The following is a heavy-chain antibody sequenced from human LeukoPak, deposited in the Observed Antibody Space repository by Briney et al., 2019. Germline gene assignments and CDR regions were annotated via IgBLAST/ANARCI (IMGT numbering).Heavy chain of an antibody. D-gene: IGHD3-10*01. Sequence: ASVKVSCKASGYTFTGYYMHWVRQAPGQGLEWMGWINPNSGGTNYAQKFQGRVTMTRDTSISTAYMELSRLRSDDTAVYYCARDIGSGSYTPHNWFDPWGQGTLVTVSS. J-gene: IGHJ5*02. CDR1: GYTFTGYY. CDR3: ARDIGSGSYTPHNWFDP. CDR2: INPNSGGT. V-gene: IGHV1-2*02.